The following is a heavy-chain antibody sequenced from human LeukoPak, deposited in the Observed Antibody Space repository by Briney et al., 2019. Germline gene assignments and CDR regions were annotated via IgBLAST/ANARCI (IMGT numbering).Heavy chain of an antibody. D-gene: IGHD1-1*01. CDR2: TYYRSKWYT. V-gene: IGHV6-1*01. CDR3: ARSTGPIDY. Sequence: SQTLSLTCAISGDSVSSNSAAWNWIRQSPSRGFEWLGRTYYRSKWYTYYAVSVKSRISINRDTSKNQISLQLNSGTPEDTAVYYCARSTGPIDYWGQGTLVTVSS. J-gene: IGHJ4*02. CDR1: GDSVSSNSAA.